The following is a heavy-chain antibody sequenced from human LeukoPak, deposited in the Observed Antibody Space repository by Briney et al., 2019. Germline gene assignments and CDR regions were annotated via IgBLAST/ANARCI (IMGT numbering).Heavy chain of an antibody. D-gene: IGHD3-10*01. Sequence: SETLSLTCTVSGGSSNTSSYYWGWIRQPPGKGLEWIGSIYYSGSTYYNPSLESRVTISVDTSKNQFSLKLSSVTAADTAVYYCARQEYYYGSGSYHPPYYFDYWGQGTLVTVSS. V-gene: IGHV4-39*01. CDR2: IYYSGST. J-gene: IGHJ4*02. CDR3: ARQEYYYGSGSYHPPYYFDY. CDR1: GGSSNTSSYY.